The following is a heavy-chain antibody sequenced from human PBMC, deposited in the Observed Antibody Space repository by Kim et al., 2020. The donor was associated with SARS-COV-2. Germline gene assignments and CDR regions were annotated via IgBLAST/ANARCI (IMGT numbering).Heavy chain of an antibody. V-gene: IGHV3-11*06. D-gene: IGHD2-8*02. J-gene: IGHJ4*02. CDR3: ARGRDCTGGVCYQYYFDY. Sequence: VKGRFTISRDNAKNSLYLQMNSLRAEDTAVYYCARGRDCTGGVCYQYYFDYWGQGTLVTVSS.